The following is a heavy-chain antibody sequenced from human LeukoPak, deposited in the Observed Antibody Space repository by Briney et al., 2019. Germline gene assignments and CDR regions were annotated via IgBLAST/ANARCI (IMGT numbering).Heavy chain of an antibody. CDR1: GGFISGTNW. CDR2: ISLAGQT. CDR3: SRESGPFCPFGY. D-gene: IGHD1-26*01. J-gene: IGHJ4*02. Sequence: SGTLSLTCGVSGGFISGTNWWSWVRQPPGQGLEWIGEISLAGQTNYNPSLNGRVTMSLDKSSNQLSLHLTSVTAADTATYFCSRESGPFCPFGYWGQGTLVIVSS. V-gene: IGHV4-4*02.